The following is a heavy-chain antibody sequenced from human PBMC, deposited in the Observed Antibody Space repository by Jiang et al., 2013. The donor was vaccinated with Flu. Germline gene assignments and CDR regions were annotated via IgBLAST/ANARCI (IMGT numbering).Heavy chain of an antibody. CDR2: IATNTGNP. CDR3: AREDGDGYNFEDIRGLYYYYGMDV. J-gene: IGHJ6*01. Sequence: QSGSELKKPGASVKVSCKASGYTFTKYAINWVRQAPGQRLEWMGWIATNTGNPTYAQGFTGRFVFSLDTSVSTAYLQISSLKAEDTAVYYCAREDGDGYNFEDIRGLYYYYGMDV. CDR1: GYTFTKYA. D-gene: IGHD5-24*01. V-gene: IGHV7-4-1*02.